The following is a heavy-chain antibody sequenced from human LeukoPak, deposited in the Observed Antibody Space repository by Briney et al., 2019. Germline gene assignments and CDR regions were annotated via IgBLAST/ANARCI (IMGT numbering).Heavy chain of an antibody. Sequence: GGSLRLSCAASGFTFSSYSMNWVRQAPGKGLEWVSYISSSGSTIYYADSVKGRFTISRDNAKNSLYLQMNSLRAEDTAVYYCARGVRYYDSAYYFDYWGQGTLVTVSS. V-gene: IGHV3-48*04. D-gene: IGHD3-22*01. J-gene: IGHJ4*02. CDR1: GFTFSSYS. CDR3: ARGVRYYDSAYYFDY. CDR2: ISSSGSTI.